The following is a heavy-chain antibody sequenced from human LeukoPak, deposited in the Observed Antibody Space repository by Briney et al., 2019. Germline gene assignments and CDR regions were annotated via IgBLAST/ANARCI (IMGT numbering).Heavy chain of an antibody. CDR2: IWHDGSNK. Sequence: GRSLRLSCAASGFTFSSYGMHWVRQAPGKGLEWVAVIWHDGSNKYYADSVKGRFTISRDNSKNTLYLQMNSLRAEDTAVYYCTMVRGRRDGMDVWGQGTTVTVSS. CDR3: TMVRGRRDGMDV. J-gene: IGHJ6*02. D-gene: IGHD3-10*01. V-gene: IGHV3-33*01. CDR1: GFTFSSYG.